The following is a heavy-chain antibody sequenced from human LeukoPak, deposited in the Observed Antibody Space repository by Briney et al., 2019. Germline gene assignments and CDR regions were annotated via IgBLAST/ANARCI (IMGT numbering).Heavy chain of an antibody. D-gene: IGHD2-15*01. J-gene: IGHJ5*02. CDR2: ISLGTSDT. CDR1: GFTFSNYA. Sequence: GGSLRLSCAASGFTFSNYAMSWVRQAPGKGLEWVSGISLGTSDTYYADSVKGRFTISRDNSRTTLYLQMNSLRAEDTAVYYCAKQSPLTYCSGGSCYSEYNWFDPWGQGTLVTVSS. V-gene: IGHV3-23*01. CDR3: AKQSPLTYCSGGSCYSEYNWFDP.